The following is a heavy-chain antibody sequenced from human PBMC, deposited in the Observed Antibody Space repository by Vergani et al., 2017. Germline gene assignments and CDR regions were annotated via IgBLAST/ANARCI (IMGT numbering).Heavy chain of an antibody. J-gene: IGHJ6*03. Sequence: QVQLQQWGGGLLKPSETLSLTCVVNGGSFTSYNWTWIRQSPGEGLEWVGDIDHTGRPDYNPSLKSRLTMSVDKSRNQFSLTLNSVTATDTAIYFCARVNTETNCHLYYYYYMDVWGQGTAVTVS. CDR1: GGSFTSYN. CDR3: ARVNTETNCHLYYYYYMDV. D-gene: IGHD4-11*01. CDR2: IDHTGRP. V-gene: IGHV4-34*01.